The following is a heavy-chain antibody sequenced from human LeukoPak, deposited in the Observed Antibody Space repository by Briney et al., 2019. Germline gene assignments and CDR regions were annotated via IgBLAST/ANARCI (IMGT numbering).Heavy chain of an antibody. CDR3: ARDVDAVTFGGVIVIGDAFDI. V-gene: IGHV1-69*06. J-gene: IGHJ3*02. Sequence: AASVKVSCKASGYTFNTYGINWVRQAPGQGLEWMGGIIPIFGTANYAQKFQGRVTITADKSTSTAYMELSSLRSEDTAVYYCARDVDAVTFGGVIVIGDAFDIWGQGTMVTVSS. CDR1: GYTFNTYG. CDR2: IIPIFGTA. D-gene: IGHD3-16*02.